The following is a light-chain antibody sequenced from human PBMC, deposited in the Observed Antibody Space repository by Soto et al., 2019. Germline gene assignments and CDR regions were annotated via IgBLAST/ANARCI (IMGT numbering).Light chain of an antibody. V-gene: IGLV2-8*01. Sequence: QSVLTPPPSASGSPGQSVAISCTRTSSDVGGYNYVSWYQQHPGKAPKLMIYEVNKRPSGVPDRFSGSKSGNTASLTVSGLQAEDEADYYCSSYASSSNVFGTGTKATVL. CDR2: EVN. J-gene: IGLJ1*01. CDR1: SSDVGGYNY. CDR3: SSYASSSNV.